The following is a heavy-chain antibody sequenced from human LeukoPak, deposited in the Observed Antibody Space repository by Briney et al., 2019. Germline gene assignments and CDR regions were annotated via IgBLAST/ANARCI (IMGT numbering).Heavy chain of an antibody. V-gene: IGHV3-23*01. J-gene: IGHJ4*02. CDR1: GFTFSSYA. D-gene: IGHD6-19*01. Sequence: PGGSLRLSCAASGFTFSSYAKSWVRQAPGKGPVWVSTITDSSGNTFYADSVKGRFTISRDNSKNTLYLQMNSLRAEDTAVYYCAKRGAGYYFDYWGQGTLVTVSS. CDR2: ITDSSGNT. CDR3: AKRGAGYYFDY.